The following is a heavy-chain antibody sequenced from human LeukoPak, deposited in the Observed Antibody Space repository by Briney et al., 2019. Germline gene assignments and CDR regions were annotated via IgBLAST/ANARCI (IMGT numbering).Heavy chain of an antibody. Sequence: GGSLRLSCAASGFTFSSYWMSWVRQAPGKGLEWVANIKQDGSEKYYVDSVKGRFTISRDNAKNSLYLQMNSLRAEDTAVYYCARLWFGEFRWFDPWGQGTLVTVSS. D-gene: IGHD3-10*01. V-gene: IGHV3-7*01. CDR3: ARLWFGEFRWFDP. J-gene: IGHJ5*02. CDR1: GFTFSSYW. CDR2: IKQDGSEK.